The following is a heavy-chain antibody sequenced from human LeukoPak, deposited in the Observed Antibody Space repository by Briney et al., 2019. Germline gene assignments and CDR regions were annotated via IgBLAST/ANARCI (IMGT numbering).Heavy chain of an antibody. J-gene: IGHJ4*02. CDR3: AKEGVIYYDSSGYYPNFDY. CDR1: GFTFSSYG. CDR2: ISGSGGST. V-gene: IGHV3-23*01. D-gene: IGHD3-22*01. Sequence: GGTLRLSCAASGFTFSSYGMSWVRQAPGKGLEWVSAISGSGGSTYYADSVKGRFTISRDNSKSTLYLQMNSLRAEDTAVYYCAKEGVIYYDSSGYYPNFDYWGQGTLVTVSS.